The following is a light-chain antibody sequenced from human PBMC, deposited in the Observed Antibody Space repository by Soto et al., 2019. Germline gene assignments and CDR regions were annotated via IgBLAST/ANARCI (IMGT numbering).Light chain of an antibody. Sequence: DIQMTQSPSSLSASVGDRVTITCRASQNISSYLNLYQQKPGKAPKLLIYAASSLQSGVPSRFSGSGSGTDFTLTISSLQPEHFATYYYQQCYRTPRTFGQGTRVDIK. CDR2: AAS. V-gene: IGKV1-39*01. CDR1: QNISSY. J-gene: IGKJ1*01. CDR3: QQCYRTPRT.